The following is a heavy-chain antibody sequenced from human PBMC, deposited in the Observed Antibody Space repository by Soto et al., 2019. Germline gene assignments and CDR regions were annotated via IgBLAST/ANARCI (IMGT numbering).Heavy chain of an antibody. D-gene: IGHD5-18*01. J-gene: IGHJ4*02. Sequence: ASVKVSCKASGYTFTSYGISWVRQAPGQGLEWMGWISAYNGNTNYARKLQGRVTMTTDTSTSTAYMELRSLRSDDTAVYYCARSTTWIQLWLFDYWGQGTLVTVSS. CDR2: ISAYNGNT. CDR3: ARSTTWIQLWLFDY. V-gene: IGHV1-18*01. CDR1: GYTFTSYG.